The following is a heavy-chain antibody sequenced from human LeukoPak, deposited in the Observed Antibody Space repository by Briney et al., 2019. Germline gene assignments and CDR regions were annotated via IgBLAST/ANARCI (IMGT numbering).Heavy chain of an antibody. V-gene: IGHV3-23*01. CDR2: ISGSGDST. J-gene: IGHJ4*02. CDR1: GFTFSDYY. Sequence: PGGSLRLSCAASGFTFSDYYMSWIRQAPGKGLEWVSSISGSGDSTYYADSVKGRFTISRDNSKNTLYLQMNSLRAEDTAVYYCAKTAGIAAAADFDYWGQGTLVTVSS. CDR3: AKTAGIAAAADFDY. D-gene: IGHD6-13*01.